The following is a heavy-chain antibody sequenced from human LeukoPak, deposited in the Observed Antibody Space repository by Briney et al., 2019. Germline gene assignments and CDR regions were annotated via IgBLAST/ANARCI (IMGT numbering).Heavy chain of an antibody. CDR3: ARAGYYGSGSYYPNWFDP. CDR1: GYTFTSYG. CDR2: ISAYNGNT. Sequence: ASVKVSCKASGYTFTSYGISWVRQAPGQGLEWMGWISAYNGNTNYAQKLQGRVTMTTDTSTSTAYMELRSLRSDDTAVYYCARAGYYGSGSYYPNWFDPWGQGTLVTVSS. V-gene: IGHV1-18*01. D-gene: IGHD3-10*01. J-gene: IGHJ5*02.